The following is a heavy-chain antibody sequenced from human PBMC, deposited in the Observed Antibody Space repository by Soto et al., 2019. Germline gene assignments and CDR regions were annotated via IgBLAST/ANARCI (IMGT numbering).Heavy chain of an antibody. CDR2: IKQDGSEK. D-gene: IGHD2-15*01. CDR1: GFTFSSYW. V-gene: IGHV3-7*04. CDR3: ARGGVVVAATVDY. Sequence: EVQLVESGGGLVQPGGSLRLSCAASGFTFSSYWMSWVRQAPGKGLEWVANIKQDGSEKYYVDYVKGRFTIARDNAKNSLYLQMNSLRAEDAAVYYGARGGVVVAATVDYWGEGTLVTVSS. J-gene: IGHJ4*02.